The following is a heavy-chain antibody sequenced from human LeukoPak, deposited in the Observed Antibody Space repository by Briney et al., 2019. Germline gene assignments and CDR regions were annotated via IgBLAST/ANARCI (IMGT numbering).Heavy chain of an antibody. D-gene: IGHD3-22*01. Sequence: GGSLRLSCAASGFTFSSYEMNWVPQAPGKGLEWVSYISSSGSTIYYADSVKGRFTISRDNAKNSLYLQMNSRRAEDTAVYYCARDDYYDSSGSDYWGQGTLVTVSS. CDR3: ARDDYYDSSGSDY. J-gene: IGHJ4*02. CDR1: GFTFSSYE. CDR2: ISSSGSTI. V-gene: IGHV3-48*03.